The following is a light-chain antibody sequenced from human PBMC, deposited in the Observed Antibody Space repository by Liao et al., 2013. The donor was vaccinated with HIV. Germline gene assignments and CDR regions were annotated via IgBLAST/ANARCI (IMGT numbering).Light chain of an antibody. CDR1: ALPDQF. Sequence: SYELTQPPSVSVSPGQTARITCSGDALPDQFAYWYQQRPGQAPVLLIYSDTKRPSGIPERFSGSSSGTTATLTISGVRAEDEADYYCQVWDSSSDRPNLFGSGTKVAVL. CDR3: QVWDSSSDRPNL. V-gene: IGLV3-25*03. CDR2: SDT. J-gene: IGLJ1*01.